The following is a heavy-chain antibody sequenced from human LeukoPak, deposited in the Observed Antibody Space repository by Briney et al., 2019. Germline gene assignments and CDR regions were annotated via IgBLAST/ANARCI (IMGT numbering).Heavy chain of an antibody. CDR1: GFTFSSYA. CDR3: AKVGYGPPYYFAY. D-gene: IGHD4-17*01. CDR2: ISGSGGST. V-gene: IGHV3-23*01. J-gene: IGHJ4*02. Sequence: PGGSLRLSCAASGFTFSSYAMSWVRQAPGKGLEWVSAISGSGGSTYYADSVKSRFTISRDNSKNTLYLQMKSLRAEDTAVYYCAKVGYGPPYYFAYWGQAPLVPVPP.